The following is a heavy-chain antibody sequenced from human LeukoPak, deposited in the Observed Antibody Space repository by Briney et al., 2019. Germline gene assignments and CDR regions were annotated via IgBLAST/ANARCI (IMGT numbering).Heavy chain of an antibody. CDR1: GGSIRSYY. Sequence: PSETLSLTCTVSGGSIRSYYWSWIRQPPGKGLEWIGYIYYSGSTNYNPSLKSRVTISVDTSKNQFSLKLSSVTAADTAVYYCAGGNSYGSYYFDYWGQGTLVTVSS. V-gene: IGHV4-59*01. D-gene: IGHD5-18*01. CDR3: AGGNSYGSYYFDY. CDR2: IYYSGST. J-gene: IGHJ4*02.